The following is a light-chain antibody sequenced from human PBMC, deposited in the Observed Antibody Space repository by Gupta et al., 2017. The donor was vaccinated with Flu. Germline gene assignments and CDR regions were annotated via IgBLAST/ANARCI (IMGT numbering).Light chain of an antibody. CDR1: QSVSSSY. Sequence: EIVLTQSPGTLSLSPGERATLSCRASQSVSSSYLAWYQQKPGQAPRLLIYGASSRATGIPDRFSGSGSGTDFTLIISRLEPEDFAVYYCQHYGSSPTFGQGTKLEIK. CDR3: QHYGSSPT. J-gene: IGKJ2*01. CDR2: GAS. V-gene: IGKV3-20*01.